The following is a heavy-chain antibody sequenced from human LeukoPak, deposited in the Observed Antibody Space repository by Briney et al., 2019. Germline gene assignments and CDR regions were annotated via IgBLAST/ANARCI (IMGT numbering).Heavy chain of an antibody. CDR3: ARDISGSYGGWFDP. Sequence: SVKVSCKASGGTFSSHAISWVRQAPGQGLEWMGGVIPIFGTANYAQKFQGRVTITADESTSTAYMELSSLRSEDTAVYYCARDISGSYGGWFDPWGQGTLVTVSS. D-gene: IGHD1-26*01. V-gene: IGHV1-69*13. J-gene: IGHJ5*02. CDR2: VIPIFGTA. CDR1: GGTFSSHA.